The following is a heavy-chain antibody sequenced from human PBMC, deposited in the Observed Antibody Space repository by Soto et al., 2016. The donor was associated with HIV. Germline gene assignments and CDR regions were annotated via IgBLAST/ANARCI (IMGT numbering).Heavy chain of an antibody. CDR2: TRSKAYGGAP. D-gene: IGHD4-17*01. CDR3: RVTTFSSYYYYYMDV. V-gene: IGHV3-49*04. Sequence: EVQVVESGGGLIQPGRSLRLSCLASGFRFGDYAVSWVRQAPGKGLEWVGFTRSKAYGGAPDYAASVKGRFIISRDDSKSIAYLQMNSLKTEDTGVYYCRVTTFSSYYYYYMDVWGKGTTVAVSS. J-gene: IGHJ6*03. CDR1: GFRFGDYA.